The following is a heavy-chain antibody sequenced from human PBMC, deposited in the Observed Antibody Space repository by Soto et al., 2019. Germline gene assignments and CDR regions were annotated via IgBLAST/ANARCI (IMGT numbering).Heavy chain of an antibody. D-gene: IGHD2-15*01. CDR2: ISYDGSNK. CDR1: GFTFSSYG. J-gene: IGHJ6*02. Sequence: QVQLVESGGGVVQPGRSLRLSCAASGFTFSSYGMHWVRQAPGKGLEWVAVISYDGSNKYYADSVKGRFTISRDNSKKSLYLQMNSLRAEDTAVYYCAKEAGYCSGGSCYFSVEYYYYGMDVWGQGTTVTVSS. CDR3: AKEAGYCSGGSCYFSVEYYYYGMDV. V-gene: IGHV3-30*18.